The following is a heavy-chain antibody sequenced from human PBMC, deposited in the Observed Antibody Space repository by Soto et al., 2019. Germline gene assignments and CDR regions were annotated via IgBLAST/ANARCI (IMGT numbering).Heavy chain of an antibody. Sequence: QITLKESGPPLVKPTQPLTLTCTFSGFSLSTSGVGVVWLRQPPRKALEWLALIYWDDDKRYSPSLKSRLTITKDTSKNQVVLTVSNMDPVDTATYYCAHSSSRWPLGYWGQGTLVTV. CDR1: GFSLSTSGVG. CDR3: AHSSSRWPLGY. D-gene: IGHD4-17*01. J-gene: IGHJ4*02. V-gene: IGHV2-5*02. CDR2: IYWDDDK.